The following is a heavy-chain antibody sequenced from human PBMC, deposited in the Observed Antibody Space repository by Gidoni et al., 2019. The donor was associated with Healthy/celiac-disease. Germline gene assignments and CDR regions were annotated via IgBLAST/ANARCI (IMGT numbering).Heavy chain of an antibody. D-gene: IGHD6-6*01. V-gene: IGHV4-59*01. J-gene: IGHJ6*02. CDR3: ARAPPYSSSSVQYYYYGMDV. Sequence: TNYNPSLKSRVTISVDTSKNQFSLKLSSVTAADTAVYYCARAPPYSSSSVQYYYYGMDVWGQGTTVTVSS. CDR2: T.